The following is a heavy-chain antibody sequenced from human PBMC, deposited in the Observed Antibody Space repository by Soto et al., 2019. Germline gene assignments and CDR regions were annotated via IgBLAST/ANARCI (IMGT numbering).Heavy chain of an antibody. J-gene: IGHJ4*02. V-gene: IGHV4-59*08. CDR1: GGPISSYH. D-gene: IGHD2-15*01. CDR3: ARHGYCSGGSCYSEEFYGYYFDY. CDR2: IYYSGST. Sequence: PSETLSLTRPVSGGPISSYHWGWIRQPPGKGLEWLGDIYYSGSTNYNPSLKSRVTISVDTSKNQFSLKLSSVTAADTAVYYCARHGYCSGGSCYSEEFYGYYFDYWGQGTLVTVSS.